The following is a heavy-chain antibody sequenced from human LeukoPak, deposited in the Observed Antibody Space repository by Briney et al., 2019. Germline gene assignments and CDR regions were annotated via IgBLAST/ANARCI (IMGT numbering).Heavy chain of an antibody. D-gene: IGHD2-2*02. CDR3: ATLPYYCSSTSCYSRWGFDP. Sequence: ASVRVSCKASGGTFISYAISWVRQAPGQGLEWMGGIIPIFGTANYAQKFQGRVTITTDESTSTAYMELSSLRSEDTAVYYCATLPYYCSSTSCYSRWGFDPWGQGTLVTVSS. V-gene: IGHV1-69*05. J-gene: IGHJ5*02. CDR1: GGTFISYA. CDR2: IIPIFGTA.